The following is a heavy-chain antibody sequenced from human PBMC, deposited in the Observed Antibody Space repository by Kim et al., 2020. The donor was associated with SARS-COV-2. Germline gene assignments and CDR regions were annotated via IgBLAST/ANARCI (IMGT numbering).Heavy chain of an antibody. CDR3: ARDGSGSGIDH. Sequence: ASVKVSCKASGYTFSNYGISWVRQAPGQGLEWMGWINTDAGDTQLAQKFQGRVTLTKYTSTSTAYMELRSRRPDDTAIYYCARDGSGSGIDHWGQGTL. CDR1: GYTFSNYG. J-gene: IGHJ4*02. CDR2: INTDAGDT. D-gene: IGHD1-26*01. V-gene: IGHV1-18*01.